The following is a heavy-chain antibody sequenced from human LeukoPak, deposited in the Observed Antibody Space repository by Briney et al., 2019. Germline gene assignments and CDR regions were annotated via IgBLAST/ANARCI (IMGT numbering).Heavy chain of an antibody. CDR2: IRIGGSGT. Sequence: GGSLRLSCAASGFDLTTYAMTWVRQAPAKGLEWVSSIRIGGSGTYYADSVKGRFTISRYNSENTLHLQMNNMRVEDTARYFCARCMVLSQGWCNWFDPWGQGTLVTVSS. CDR1: GFDLTTYA. D-gene: IGHD6-13*01. J-gene: IGHJ5*02. V-gene: IGHV3-23*01. CDR3: ARCMVLSQGWCNWFDP.